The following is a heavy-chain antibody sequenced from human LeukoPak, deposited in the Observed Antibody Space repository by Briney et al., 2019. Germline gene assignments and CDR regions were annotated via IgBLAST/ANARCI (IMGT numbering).Heavy chain of an antibody. Sequence: GGSLRLSCAASGFTFSNAWMSWVRQAPGKGLEWVGRIKSKTDGGTTDYAAPVKGRFTISRDDSKNTLYLQMNSLKTEDTAVYYCTTGYCSSTSCYFDYWGQGTLVTVSS. J-gene: IGHJ4*02. CDR2: IKSKTDGGTT. V-gene: IGHV3-15*01. CDR1: GFTFSNAW. CDR3: TTGYCSSTSCYFDY. D-gene: IGHD2-2*01.